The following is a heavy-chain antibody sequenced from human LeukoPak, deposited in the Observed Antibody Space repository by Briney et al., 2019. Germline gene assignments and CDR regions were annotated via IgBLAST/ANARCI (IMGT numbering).Heavy chain of an antibody. V-gene: IGHV3-23*01. D-gene: IGHD4-23*01. CDR1: GFTFSSSW. CDR2: IGGSSGST. J-gene: IGHJ4*02. Sequence: PGGSLRLSCAASGFTFSSSWMSWVRQAPGKGLEWVSTIGGSSGSTYYADSVQGRFTISRDNSKNTLSLQMNSLRAEDTAVYYCAKDLLLRYGGNPIDSWGQGTLVTVSS. CDR3: AKDLLLRYGGNPIDS.